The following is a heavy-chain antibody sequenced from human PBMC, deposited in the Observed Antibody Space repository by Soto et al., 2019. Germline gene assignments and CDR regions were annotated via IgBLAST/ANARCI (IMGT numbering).Heavy chain of an antibody. CDR3: ARDNLAVAGIDY. V-gene: IGHV3-33*01. J-gene: IGHJ4*02. D-gene: IGHD6-19*01. CDR2: IWYDGSNK. Sequence: VAVIWYDGSNKYYADSVKGRFTISRDNSKNTLYLQMNSLRAEDTAVYYCARDNLAVAGIDYWGQGTLVTVSS.